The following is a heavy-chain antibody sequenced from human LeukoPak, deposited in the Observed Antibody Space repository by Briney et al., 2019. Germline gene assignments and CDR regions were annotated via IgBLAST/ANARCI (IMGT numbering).Heavy chain of an antibody. D-gene: IGHD3-9*01. CDR3: ARVMAYSDILTGYYFDY. CDR1: GYTFTGYY. V-gene: IGHV1-2*02. J-gene: IGHJ4*02. CDR2: VNPNSGGT. Sequence: ASVTVSCKASGYTFTGYYMHWVRQAPGQGLEWMGWVNPNSGGTNYAQKFQGRVTKTRDTSISTVYMELNRLTSDDTAVYYCARVMAYSDILTGYYFDYWGQGTLVTVSS.